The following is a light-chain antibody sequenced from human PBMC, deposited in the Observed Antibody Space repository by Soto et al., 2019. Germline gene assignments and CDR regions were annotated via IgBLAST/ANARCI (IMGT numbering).Light chain of an antibody. Sequence: QSVLTQPPSASGKPGQRVTISCSGSNSNIGSNTVNWYQQLPGTAPKLLIYSNDQRPSGVPDRFSGSKSGTSASLAISGLQSEDEADYYCAAWDDSLNGVVFGGGTQLTVL. V-gene: IGLV1-44*01. CDR3: AAWDDSLNGVV. CDR2: SND. CDR1: NSNIGSNT. J-gene: IGLJ7*01.